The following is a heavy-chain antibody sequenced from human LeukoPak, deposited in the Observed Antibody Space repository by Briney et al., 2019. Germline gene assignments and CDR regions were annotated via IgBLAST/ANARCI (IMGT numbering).Heavy chain of an antibody. J-gene: IGHJ6*03. CDR2: ISYDGSNK. CDR1: GFTFSSYA. D-gene: IGHD1-14*01. V-gene: IGHV3-30-3*01. Sequence: GGSLRLSCAASGFTFSSYAMHWVRQAPGKGLEWVAVISYDGSNKYYADSVKGRFTISRDNSKNTLYLQMNSLRAEDTAVYYCARGPRTNYYYYYYMDVWGKGTTVTVSS. CDR3: ARGPRTNYYYYYYMDV.